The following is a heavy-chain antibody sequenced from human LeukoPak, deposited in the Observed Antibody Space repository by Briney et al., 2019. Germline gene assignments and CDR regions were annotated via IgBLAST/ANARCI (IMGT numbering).Heavy chain of an antibody. CDR2: IWYGGREK. CDR3: GTDLGGSARYLDRVDY. V-gene: IGHV3-33*01. D-gene: IGHD2-15*01. CDR1: GFAFSSHD. J-gene: IGHJ4*02. Sequence: GGSLTLPCGASGFAFSSHDMHCVRHAPGKGLEGLTIIWYGGREKYYADSVKGRFTVSRDNSKNTVYLQMNSLRAEDTAVYYCGTDLGGSARYLDRVDYWGQGTLVTVSS.